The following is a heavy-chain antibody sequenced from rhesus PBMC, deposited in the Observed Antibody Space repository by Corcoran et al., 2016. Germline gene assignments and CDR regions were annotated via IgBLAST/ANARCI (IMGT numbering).Heavy chain of an antibody. D-gene: IGHD3-3*01. CDR2: IYGSSTST. V-gene: IGHV4S10*01. CDR3: ARESLQYLDWLSDY. J-gene: IGHJ4*01. Sequence: QVQLQESGPGVVKPSETLSLTCAVSGGSISDSYRWSWIRQPPGKGLEWIGYIYGSSTSTNYNPSLKNRVTISIDTSKNQFSLKLSSVTAADTAVYYCARESLQYLDWLSDYWGQGVLVTVSS. CDR1: GGSISDSYR.